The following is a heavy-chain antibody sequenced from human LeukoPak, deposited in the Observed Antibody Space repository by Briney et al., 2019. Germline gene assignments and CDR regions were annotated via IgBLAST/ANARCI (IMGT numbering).Heavy chain of an antibody. J-gene: IGHJ4*02. Sequence: SETLSLTCTVSGGSVSSSFYYWGWIRQPPGKGLEWIGSMYFSGSTHYNPSLKSRVTISVDASKNQFSLKLTSVTAADTAVYYCANAASYSVDYWGQGTLVTVSS. CDR2: MYFSGST. CDR3: ANAASYSVDY. CDR1: GGSVSSSFYY. V-gene: IGHV4-39*01. D-gene: IGHD1-26*01.